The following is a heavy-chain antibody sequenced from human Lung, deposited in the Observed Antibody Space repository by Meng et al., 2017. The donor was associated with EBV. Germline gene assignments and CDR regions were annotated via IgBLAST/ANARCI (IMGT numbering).Heavy chain of an antibody. Sequence: QLQLQDAGSGLVKPSQTLSLTCAVSSGSISSDTSSWNWIRQRPGKGLEWLGRTYYRSKWYTDYAVSVKSRIAINPDTSKNQFSLQLNSVTPEDTAVYYCARGATSVFDLWGRGTLVTVSS. V-gene: IGHV6-1*01. J-gene: IGHJ2*01. CDR2: TYYRSKWYT. CDR3: ARGATSVFDL. CDR1: SGSISSDTSS.